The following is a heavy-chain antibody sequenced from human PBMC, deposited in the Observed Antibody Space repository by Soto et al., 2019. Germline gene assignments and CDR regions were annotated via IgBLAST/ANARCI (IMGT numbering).Heavy chain of an antibody. J-gene: IGHJ4*02. CDR2: ISDDGATT. V-gene: IGHV3-74*01. CDR3: TRGKRAGSSATGAH. D-gene: IGHD3-10*01. Sequence: XVRLYCVVSGLRFRMYWMRCVRHVPGPRPVWVARISDDGATTNYADYVRGRFTISRDNSKNTLYLQMNNLKPDDTAIYYCTRGKRAGSSATGAHWGQGNLVTVSS. CDR1: GLRFRMYW.